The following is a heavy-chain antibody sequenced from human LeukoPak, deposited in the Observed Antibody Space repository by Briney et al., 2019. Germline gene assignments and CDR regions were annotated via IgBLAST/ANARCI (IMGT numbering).Heavy chain of an antibody. CDR2: MSPNSGHT. J-gene: IGHJ4*02. Sequence: GASVKVSCKASGYTFTAYDINWVRQATGQRLEWMGWMSPNSGHTGYAQKFQGRVTFTTSTSISTAYMELNSLRPEDTAVYYCARTPPKGDIDSWGPGTLVTVSS. CDR3: ARTPPKGDIDS. CDR1: GYTFTAYD. D-gene: IGHD2-21*02. V-gene: IGHV1-8*01.